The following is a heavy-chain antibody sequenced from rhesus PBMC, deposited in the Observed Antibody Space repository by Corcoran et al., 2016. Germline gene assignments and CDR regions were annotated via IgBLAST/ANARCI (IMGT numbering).Heavy chain of an antibody. Sequence: HVQLQESGPGVVKPSETLSLPCSVSGCSTRHIYRCSWLPQPPGHGLGVIGYIYGSSTSTNYNPTRKSRVTISKDTSKNQFALKLSSVTAADTAVYYCARDCTSTTCYPADAFNFWGQGLRVTVSS. CDR3: ARDCTSTTCYPADAFNF. D-gene: IGHD2-2*01. CDR1: GCSTRHIYR. J-gene: IGHJ3*01. V-gene: IGHV4S10*01. CDR2: IYGSSTST.